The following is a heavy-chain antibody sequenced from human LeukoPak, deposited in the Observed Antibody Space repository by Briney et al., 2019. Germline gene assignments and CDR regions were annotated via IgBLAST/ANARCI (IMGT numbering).Heavy chain of an antibody. J-gene: IGHJ5*02. CDR2: IYSGGST. Sequence: PGGSLRLSCAASGFTFSDYYMSWIRQAPGKGLEWVSVIYSGGSTYYADSVKGRFTISRDNSKNTLYLQMNSLRAEDTAVYYCARDAADGYGSWGQGTLVTVSS. CDR1: GFTFSDYY. CDR3: ARDAADGYGS. D-gene: IGHD5-24*01. V-gene: IGHV3-53*01.